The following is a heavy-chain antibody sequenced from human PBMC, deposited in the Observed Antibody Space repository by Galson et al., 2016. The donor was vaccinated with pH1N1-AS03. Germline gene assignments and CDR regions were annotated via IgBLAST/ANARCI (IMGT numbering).Heavy chain of an antibody. D-gene: IGHD6-6*01. J-gene: IGHJ6*02. V-gene: IGHV5-51*01. CDR2: IYPGDSDT. CDR3: ASPRIAAHTYYYHGIDV. CDR1: GHIFANYW. Sequence: QSGAEVKKPGESLKISCKGSGHIFANYWIGWVRQTPGKGLEWMGLIYPGDSDTRYSPSFQGQVTISADKSLSTAYLQWSSLKASDTAMYYCASPRIAAHTYYYHGIDVWGQGTKVTVSS.